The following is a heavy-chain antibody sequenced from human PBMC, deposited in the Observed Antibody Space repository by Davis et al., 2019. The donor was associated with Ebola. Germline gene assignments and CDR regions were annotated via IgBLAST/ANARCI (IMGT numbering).Heavy chain of an antibody. CDR1: GFTFSSYS. CDR3: ARDTLSGLLYIDRDYYMDV. Sequence: PGGSLRLSCAASGFTFSSYSMNWVRQAPGKGLEWVSYISSSSSTIYYADSVKGRFTISRDNAKNSLYLQMNSLRAEDTAVYYCARDTLSGLLYIDRDYYMDVWGKGTTVTVSS. CDR2: ISSSSSTI. D-gene: IGHD2-2*02. J-gene: IGHJ6*03. V-gene: IGHV3-48*01.